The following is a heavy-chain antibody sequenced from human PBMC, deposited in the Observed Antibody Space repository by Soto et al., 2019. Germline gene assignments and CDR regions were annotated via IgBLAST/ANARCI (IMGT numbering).Heavy chain of an antibody. CDR3: ARGGSGWYKDGMDV. J-gene: IGHJ6*02. CDR2: ISYDGSNK. D-gene: IGHD6-19*01. CDR1: GFTFSSYA. V-gene: IGHV3-30-3*01. Sequence: QVQLVESGGDVVQPGRSLRLSCAASGFTFSSYAMHWVRQAPGKGLEWVAVISYDGSNKYYADSVKGRFTISRDNSKNTLYLQMNSLRAEDTAVYYCARGGSGWYKDGMDVWGQGTTVTVSS.